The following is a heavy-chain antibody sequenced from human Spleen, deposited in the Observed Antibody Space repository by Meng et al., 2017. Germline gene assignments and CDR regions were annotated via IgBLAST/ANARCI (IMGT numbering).Heavy chain of an antibody. CDR2: ITWDGGST. CDR3: AKAEDTYASYYFEY. Sequence: GESLKISCAACGFTFADYAMHWVRQVPGKGLEWVSLITWDGGSTYYADSVRGRFTISRDNSRNSLYLQMNNLRPDDTALYYCAKAEDTYASYYFEYWGLGTLVTVSS. D-gene: IGHD3-10*01. V-gene: IGHV3-43D*03. J-gene: IGHJ4*02. CDR1: GFTFADYA.